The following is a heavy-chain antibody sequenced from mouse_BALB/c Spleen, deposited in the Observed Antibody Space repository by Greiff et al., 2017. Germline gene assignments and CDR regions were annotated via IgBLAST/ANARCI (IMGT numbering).Heavy chain of an antibody. J-gene: IGHJ2*01. CDR3: ARYDGSSYAYFDY. CDR1: GYSITSDYA. V-gene: IGHV3-2*02. CDR2: ISYSGST. Sequence: EVQGVESGPGLVKPSQSLSLTCTVTGYSITSDYAWNWIRQFPGNKLEWMGYISYSGSTSYNPSLKSRISITRDTSKNQFFLQLNSVTTEDTATYYCARYDGSSYAYFDYWGQGTTLTVSS. D-gene: IGHD1-1*01.